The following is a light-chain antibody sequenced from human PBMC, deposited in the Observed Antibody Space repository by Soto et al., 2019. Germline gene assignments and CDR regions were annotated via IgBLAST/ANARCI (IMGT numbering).Light chain of an antibody. J-gene: IGKJ1*01. Sequence: EVAMTQSPAILSVSPGERATLSCRATQSIDTNLAWYQQKSGQAPRLLISGASTRATAIPARFSGSGSGTEFTLTISSLQSEDFAVYYCQQYNNWPRTFGQGTKVDSK. CDR3: QQYNNWPRT. CDR1: QSIDTN. V-gene: IGKV3-15*01. CDR2: GAS.